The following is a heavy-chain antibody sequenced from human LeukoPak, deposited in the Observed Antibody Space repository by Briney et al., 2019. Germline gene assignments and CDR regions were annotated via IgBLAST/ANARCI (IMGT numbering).Heavy chain of an antibody. CDR1: GGSISTSNYY. Sequence: PSETLSLTCTVSGGSISTSNYYWGWIRQPPGKGLEWIGNIFYSGSTYYSPSLKSRVTISLDTSRNQFSLKLSSVTAADTAVYYCARGYGWGYYGPYYFDYWGQGTLVTVSS. CDR2: IFYSGST. J-gene: IGHJ4*02. CDR3: ARGYGWGYYGPYYFDY. V-gene: IGHV4-39*07. D-gene: IGHD3-10*01.